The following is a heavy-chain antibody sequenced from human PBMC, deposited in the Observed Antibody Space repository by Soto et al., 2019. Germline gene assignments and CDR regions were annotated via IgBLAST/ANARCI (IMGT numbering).Heavy chain of an antibody. V-gene: IGHV1-18*04. J-gene: IGHJ4*02. Sequence: QVQLVQSGAELKKPGASVRVSCTASGYIFTNYDISWVRQAPGQGLEWMGWISLKNGNTKYAQNLQGRVTMTTDTSTSTAYMELRSLTSDDTAIYYCARGEYCTNGICYDFDYWGQGTLVTVSS. CDR1: GYIFTNYD. D-gene: IGHD2-8*01. CDR3: ARGEYCTNGICYDFDY. CDR2: ISLKNGNT.